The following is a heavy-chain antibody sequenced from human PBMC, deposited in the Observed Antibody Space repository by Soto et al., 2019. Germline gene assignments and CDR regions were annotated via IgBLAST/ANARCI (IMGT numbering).Heavy chain of an antibody. V-gene: IGHV4-34*01. CDR3: ARVGRGYCSSTSCSDRPFDY. D-gene: IGHD2-2*01. CDR2: INHSGST. CDR1: GGSFSGYY. J-gene: IGHJ4*02. Sequence: QVQLQQWGAGLLKPSETLSLTCAVYGGSFSGYYWSWIRQPPGKGLEWIGEINHSGSTNYNPSLKRRVTISVDTSKNQFSLKLSSVTAADTAVYYCARVGRGYCSSTSCSDRPFDYWGQGTLVTVSS.